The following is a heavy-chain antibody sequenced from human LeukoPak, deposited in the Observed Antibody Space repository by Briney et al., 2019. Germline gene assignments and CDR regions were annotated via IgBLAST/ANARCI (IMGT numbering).Heavy chain of an antibody. CDR1: GFTVSSNY. CDR3: WGGESSYCSGGCYFAA. V-gene: IGHV3-66*01. J-gene: IGHJ4*02. Sequence: GGSLRLSCAASGFTVSSNYMSWVRQAPGKGLEWVSVIYSGGSTYYADSAKGRFTISRDNSKNTLYLQMNSLRAADTAAYYFWGGESSYCSGGCYFAAWGQGTLVTISS. D-gene: IGHD2-21*02. CDR2: IYSGGST.